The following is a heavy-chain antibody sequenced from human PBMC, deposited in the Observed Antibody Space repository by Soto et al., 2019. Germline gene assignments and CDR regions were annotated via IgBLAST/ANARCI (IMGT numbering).Heavy chain of an antibody. CDR1: GGSISRDSFY. V-gene: IGHV4-31*03. CDR3: ARAEVKRRRPYCGTTSCVYDFDS. J-gene: IGHJ4*02. D-gene: IGHD2-2*01. Sequence: QVQLQASGPGLVKPSQTLSLTCTVSGGSISRDSFYWNWIRQPPGKGLEWIGYVYYSGSTYYIPAPKTRFPWSVATAKNPSSLHLKSVTAAATAVYSCARAEVKRRRPYCGTTSCVYDFDSWGQGTLVSVPS. CDR2: VYYSGST.